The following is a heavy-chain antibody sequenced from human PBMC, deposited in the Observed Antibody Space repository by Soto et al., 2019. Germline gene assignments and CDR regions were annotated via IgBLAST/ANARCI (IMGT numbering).Heavy chain of an antibody. J-gene: IGHJ4*02. D-gene: IGHD1-20*01. V-gene: IGHV3-48*02. CDR1: GFTFSTYS. CDR2: IRSSSTTI. CDR3: ARDPERSDGICLDY. Sequence: EVQLVESGGGLVQPGGSLRLSCAASGFTFSTYSMNWVRQAPGKGLEWVSYIRSSSTTIYYADSVKGRFTSSRDNAKNSPDLQMNSLRDEDTAVYYCARDPERSDGICLDYWGQGNLVTVSS.